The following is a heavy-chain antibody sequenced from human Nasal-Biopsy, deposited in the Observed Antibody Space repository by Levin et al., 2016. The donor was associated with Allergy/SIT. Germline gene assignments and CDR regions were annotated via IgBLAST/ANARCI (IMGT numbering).Heavy chain of an antibody. CDR3: ARRIAGSTGSDY. J-gene: IGHJ4*02. Sequence: ASVKVSCKASGYSFTSYGITWVRQAPGQGLEWMGWILPYNGNTNYPQKFQGRVSITTDTSTSTAYMELRSLTSDDTAVYYCARRIAGSTGSDYWGQGTLVTVSS. V-gene: IGHV1-18*01. CDR1: GYSFTSYG. D-gene: IGHD2-8*02. CDR2: ILPYNGNT.